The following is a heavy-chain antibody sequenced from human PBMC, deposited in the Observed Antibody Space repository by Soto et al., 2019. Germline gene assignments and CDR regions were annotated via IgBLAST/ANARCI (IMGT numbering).Heavy chain of an antibody. CDR1: GGTFSSYA. D-gene: IGHD3-10*01. CDR3: ARPAYYYGSGSYHDY. Sequence: QVQLVQSGAEVKKPGSSVKVSCKASGGTFSSYAMSWVRQAPGQGLEWMGGIIPIFGTAEHAQKFQDRHTITADESTSTAYMELSSLRSEDTAVYYCARPAYYYGSGSYHDYWGQGTLVTVIS. V-gene: IGHV1-69*01. CDR2: IIPIFGTA. J-gene: IGHJ4*02.